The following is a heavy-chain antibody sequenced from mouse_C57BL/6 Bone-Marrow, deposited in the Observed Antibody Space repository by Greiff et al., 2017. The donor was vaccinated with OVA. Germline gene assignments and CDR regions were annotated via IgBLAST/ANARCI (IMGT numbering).Heavy chain of an antibody. Sequence: QVQLQQSGAELVRPGASVTLSCKASGYTFTDYEMHWVKQTPVHGLEWIGAIDPETGGTAYNQKFKGKAILTADKSSSTAYMELRSLTSEDSAVYYCTSTGYYKGYYFDYWGQGTTRTVSS. CDR3: TSTGYYKGYYFDY. V-gene: IGHV1-15*01. CDR1: GYTFTDYE. J-gene: IGHJ2*01. D-gene: IGHD2-12*01. CDR2: IDPETGGT.